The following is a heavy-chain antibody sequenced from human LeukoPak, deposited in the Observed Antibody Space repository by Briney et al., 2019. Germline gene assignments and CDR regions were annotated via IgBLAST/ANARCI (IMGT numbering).Heavy chain of an antibody. Sequence: ASVKVSCKASGYTFTSYDINWVGQATGQGREGMGWMNPNSGNAGYAQKFQGRVTITRNTSISTAYMELSSLRSEDTAVYYCARWDRSSWYVDYWGQGTLVTVSS. V-gene: IGHV1-8*03. J-gene: IGHJ4*02. D-gene: IGHD6-13*01. CDR3: ARWDRSSWYVDY. CDR2: MNPNSGNA. CDR1: GYTFTSYD.